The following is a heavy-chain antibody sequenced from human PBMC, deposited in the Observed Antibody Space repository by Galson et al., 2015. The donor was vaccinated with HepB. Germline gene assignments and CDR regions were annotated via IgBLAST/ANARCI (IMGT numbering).Heavy chain of an antibody. V-gene: IGHV4-4*02. CDR2: IYHSGST. J-gene: IGHJ6*02. CDR3: ARVKALQLNWGYRSYYYGMDV. D-gene: IGHD7-27*01. CDR1: GGSISSSNW. Sequence: TLSLTCAVSGGSISSSNWWSWVRQPPGKGLEWIGEIYHSGSTNYNPSLKSRVTISVDKSKNQFSLKLSSVTAADTAVYYCARVKALQLNWGYRSYYYGMDVWGQGTTVTVSS.